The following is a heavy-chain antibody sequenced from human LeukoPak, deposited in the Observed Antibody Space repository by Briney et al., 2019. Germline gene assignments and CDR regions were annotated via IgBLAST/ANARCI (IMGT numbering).Heavy chain of an antibody. V-gene: IGHV4-59*01. J-gene: IGHJ4*02. CDR1: GGSISSYY. CDR2: IYYSGST. D-gene: IGHD3-3*01. Sequence: SETLSLTCTVSGGSISSYYWSWIRQPPGKGLEWIGYIYYSGSTNYNPSLKSRVTISVDTSKNQFSLKLSSVTAADTAVYYCARGGHAFWSGTFDYWGQGTLVTVSS. CDR3: ARGGHAFWSGTFDY.